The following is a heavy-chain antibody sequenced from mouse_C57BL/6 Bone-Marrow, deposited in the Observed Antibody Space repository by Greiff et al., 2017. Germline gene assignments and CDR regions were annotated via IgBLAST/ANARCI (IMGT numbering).Heavy chain of an antibody. V-gene: IGHV3-6*01. Sequence: EVQLQQSGPGLVKPSQSLSLTCSVTGYSITSGYYWNWIRQFPGNKLEWMGYISYDGSNNYNPSLKNRISITRDTSKNQFFLKLNSVTTEDTATYYCARDSTTYYYAMDYWGQGTSVTVSS. CDR2: ISYDGSN. J-gene: IGHJ4*01. CDR1: GYSITSGYY. CDR3: ARDSTTYYYAMDY. D-gene: IGHD6-1*01.